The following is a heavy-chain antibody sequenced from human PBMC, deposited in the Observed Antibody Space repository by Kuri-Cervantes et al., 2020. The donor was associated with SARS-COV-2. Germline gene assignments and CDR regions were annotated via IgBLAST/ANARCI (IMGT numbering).Heavy chain of an antibody. V-gene: IGHV3-23*01. CDR1: GFTFSSYA. D-gene: IGHD3-3*01. Sequence: EFLKISCAASGFTFSSYAISWVRQAPGKGLAWGSAISGSGGSTYYADSVKGRFTNSRDNAKHSLYLQMNSRRAEDTAVYYCRIYFLEWSLDYWGQGTLVTVSS. CDR2: ISGSGGST. CDR3: RIYFLEWSLDY. J-gene: IGHJ4*02.